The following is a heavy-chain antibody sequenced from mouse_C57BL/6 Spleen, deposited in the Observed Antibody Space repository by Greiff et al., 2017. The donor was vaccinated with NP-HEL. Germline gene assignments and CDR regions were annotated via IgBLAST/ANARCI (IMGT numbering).Heavy chain of an antibody. D-gene: IGHD1-1*01. Sequence: QVQLQQSGAELVKPGASVKFSCKASGYAFSASGMNWVKQRPGRGLGWIGQFYPGEGDTNYNGKFKGKATLTGDNTSSTAYMQLSSLTSEDSAVYFCASPYYYGSRRYAMDDWGQGTSVTVSS. J-gene: IGHJ4*01. CDR3: ASPYYYGSRRYAMDD. V-gene: IGHV1-80*01. CDR1: GYAFSASG. CDR2: FYPGEGDT.